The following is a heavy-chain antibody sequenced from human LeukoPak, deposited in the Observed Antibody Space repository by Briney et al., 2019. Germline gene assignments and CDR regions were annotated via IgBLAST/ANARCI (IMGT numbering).Heavy chain of an antibody. CDR3: ASRSGYYCHDAFDI. V-gene: IGHV4-31*03. J-gene: IGHJ3*02. Sequence: SETLSLTCSVSGGSVSSGDYYWSWIRQHPGKGLEWIGYIYYSGSTYYNPSLKSRVTISVDTSKNQFSLKLSSVTAADTAVYYCASRSGYYCHDAFDIWGQGTMVTVSS. CDR2: IYYSGST. D-gene: IGHD3-22*01. CDR1: GGSVSSGDYY.